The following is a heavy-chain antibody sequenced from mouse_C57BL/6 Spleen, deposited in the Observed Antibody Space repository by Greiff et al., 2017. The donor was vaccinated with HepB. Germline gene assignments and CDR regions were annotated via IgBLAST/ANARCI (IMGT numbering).Heavy chain of an antibody. D-gene: IGHD2-2*01. CDR2: ISYDGSN. Sequence: EVQLQQSGPGLVKPSQSLSLTCSVTGYSITSGYYWNWIRQFPGNKLEWMGYISYDGSNNYNPSLKNRISITRDTSKNQFFLKLNSVTTEDTATYYCAREMIYYGYDVTWFAYWGQGTLVTVSA. J-gene: IGHJ3*01. CDR3: AREMIYYGYDVTWFAY. V-gene: IGHV3-6*01. CDR1: GYSITSGYY.